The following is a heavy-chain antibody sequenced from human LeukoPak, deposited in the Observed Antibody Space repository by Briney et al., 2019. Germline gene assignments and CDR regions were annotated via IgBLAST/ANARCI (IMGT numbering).Heavy chain of an antibody. CDR1: GYTFGSFG. V-gene: IGHV1-46*01. CDR2: INPSGGST. D-gene: IGHD1-26*01. J-gene: IGHJ5*02. Sequence: ASVKVSCKTSGYTFGSFGITWVRQAPGQGLEWMGIINPSGGSTSYAQKFQGRVTMTRDMSTSTVYMELSSLRSEDTAVYYCARAVGATNNWFDPWGQGTLVTVSS. CDR3: ARAVGATNNWFDP.